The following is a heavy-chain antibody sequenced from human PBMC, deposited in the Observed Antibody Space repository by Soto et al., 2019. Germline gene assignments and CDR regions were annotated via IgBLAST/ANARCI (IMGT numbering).Heavy chain of an antibody. Sequence: GGSLRLSCAASGFTFSSYSMNWVRQAPGKGLEWVSSISSSSSYIYYADSVKGRFTISRDNAKNSLYLQMNSLRAEDTAVYYCARDRTTMVRGVPFDYWGQGTLVTVSS. V-gene: IGHV3-21*01. CDR2: ISSSSSYI. CDR3: ARDRTTMVRGVPFDY. D-gene: IGHD3-10*01. CDR1: GFTFSSYS. J-gene: IGHJ4*02.